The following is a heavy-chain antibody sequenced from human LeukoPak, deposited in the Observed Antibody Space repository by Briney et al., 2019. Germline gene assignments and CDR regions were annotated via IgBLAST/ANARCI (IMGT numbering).Heavy chain of an antibody. D-gene: IGHD6-19*01. V-gene: IGHV3-11*04. J-gene: IGHJ4*02. Sequence: LSLTCAVYGGSFSGYYWSWIRQAPGKGLQWVSAISGSGSSTYYADSVKGRFTISRDNAKNSLYLQMNSLRAEDTAVYYCARGSVAGTADYWGQGTLVTVSS. CDR3: ARGSVAGTADY. CDR2: ISGSGSST. CDR1: GGSFSGYY.